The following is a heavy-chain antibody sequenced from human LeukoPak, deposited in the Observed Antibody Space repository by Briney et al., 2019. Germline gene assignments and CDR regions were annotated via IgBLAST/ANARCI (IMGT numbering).Heavy chain of an antibody. CDR1: GFTFSSYW. D-gene: IGHD1-26*01. Sequence: GGSLRLSCAASGFTFSSYWMSWVRQAPGKGLEWVANIKQDGSEKYYVDSVKGRFTISRDNAKNSLYLQMNSLRAEDTAVYYCARLGGKLPLDAFDIWGQGTMVTVSS. J-gene: IGHJ3*02. V-gene: IGHV3-7*03. CDR3: ARLGGKLPLDAFDI. CDR2: IKQDGSEK.